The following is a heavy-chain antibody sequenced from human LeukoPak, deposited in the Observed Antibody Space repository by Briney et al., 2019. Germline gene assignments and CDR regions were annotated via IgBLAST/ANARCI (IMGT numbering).Heavy chain of an antibody. CDR3: ARVGSNYYDSSGYYALGGY. CDR2: IYYSGST. D-gene: IGHD3-22*01. Sequence: SETLSLTCTVSGASISSSGYYWGWIRQPPGKGLEWFGTIYYSGSTYYNPSLKSRVTISVDTSKNQFSLKLNSVTAADTAVYYCARVGSNYYDSSGYYALGGYWGQGTLVTVSS. J-gene: IGHJ4*02. V-gene: IGHV4-39*07. CDR1: GASISSSGYY.